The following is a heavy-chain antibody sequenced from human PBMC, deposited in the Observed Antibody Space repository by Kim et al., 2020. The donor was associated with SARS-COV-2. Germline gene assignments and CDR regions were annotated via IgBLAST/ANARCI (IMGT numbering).Heavy chain of an antibody. CDR2: IIPIFGTA. J-gene: IGHJ3*02. CDR3: ARDPLVGDDLTVDAFDI. Sequence: SVKVSCKASGGTFSSYAISWVRQAPGQGLEWMGGIIPIFGTANYAQKFQGRVTITADESTSTAYMELSSLRSEDTAVYYCARDPLVGDDLTVDAFDIWGQGTMVTVSS. CDR1: GGTFSSYA. D-gene: IGHD2-8*02. V-gene: IGHV1-69*13.